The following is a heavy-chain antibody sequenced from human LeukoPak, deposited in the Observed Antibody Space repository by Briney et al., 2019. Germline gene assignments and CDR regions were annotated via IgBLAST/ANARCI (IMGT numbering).Heavy chain of an antibody. CDR3: ARGGYCSGGSCRWFDP. D-gene: IGHD2-15*01. J-gene: IGHJ5*02. CDR1: GFAVSSYE. CDR2: ISSSGSTI. V-gene: IGHV3-48*03. Sequence: GGSLRLSCAASGFAVSSYEMNWVRQAPGKGLEWVSYISSSGSTIYYADSVKGRFTISRDNAKNSLYLQMNSLRAEDTAVYYCARGGYCSGGSCRWFDPWGQGTLVTVSS.